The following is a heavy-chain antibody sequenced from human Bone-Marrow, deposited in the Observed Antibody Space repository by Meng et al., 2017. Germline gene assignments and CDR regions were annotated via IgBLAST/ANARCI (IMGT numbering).Heavy chain of an antibody. D-gene: IGHD2-21*01. CDR3: RLAYCMGDCVDY. CDR2: INHSGST. Sequence: QVQVQQWGAGLLKPSETLSLTCAFYGGSFSAYDWSWIRQPPGKGLEWLGQINHSGSTNDNPSPKSRVTISIDTSRNQLSLKLSSVTAADTAVYYCRLAYCMGDCVDYWGQGTLVTVSS. J-gene: IGHJ4*02. V-gene: IGHV4-34*01. CDR1: GGSFSAYD.